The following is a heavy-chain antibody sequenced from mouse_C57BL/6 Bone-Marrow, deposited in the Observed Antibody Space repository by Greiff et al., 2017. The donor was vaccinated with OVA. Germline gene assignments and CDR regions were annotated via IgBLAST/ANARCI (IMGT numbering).Heavy chain of an antibody. CDR3: ARVGYDYPDY. J-gene: IGHJ2*01. CDR2: IYPGDGDT. Sequence: VKLQQSGPELVKPGASVKISCKASGYAFSSSWMNWVKQRPGKGLEWIGRIYPGDGDTNYNGKFKGKATLTADKSSSTAYMQLSSLTSEDSAVYFCARVGYDYPDYWGQGTTLTVSS. CDR1: GYAFSSSW. D-gene: IGHD2-4*01. V-gene: IGHV1-82*01.